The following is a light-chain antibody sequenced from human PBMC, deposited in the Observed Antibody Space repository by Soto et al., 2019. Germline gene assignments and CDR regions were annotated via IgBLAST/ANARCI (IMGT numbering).Light chain of an antibody. CDR2: ETS. V-gene: IGLV2-23*01. J-gene: IGLJ2*01. CDR1: SIDVGSYDL. CDR3: CSYAGSDTVV. Sequence: QSVLTQPASVSGSPGQSITISCTLTSIDVGSYDLVSWYQHHPGKAPKLVIYETSQRPSGFSNRFSGSKSGNTASLTISGLQADDEADYYCCSYAGSDTVVFGGGTKVTVL.